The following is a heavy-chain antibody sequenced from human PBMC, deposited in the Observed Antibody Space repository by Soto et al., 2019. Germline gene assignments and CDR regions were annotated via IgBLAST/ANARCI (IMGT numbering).Heavy chain of an antibody. D-gene: IGHD5-18*01. V-gene: IGHV2-26*01. CDR2: IFSNDVE. J-gene: IGHJ4*02. CDR3: ARNADTPSTFDY. CDR1: GFLITNAKMG. Sequence: QVTLKESGPVLVKPTETLTLTCSVSGFLITNAKMGVSWIRQPPGKALEWLAHIFSNDVESYSASLKGRLTFSKDNSRSQVVLTMTDVDPADTATYYCARNADTPSTFDYWGQGTLVTVSS.